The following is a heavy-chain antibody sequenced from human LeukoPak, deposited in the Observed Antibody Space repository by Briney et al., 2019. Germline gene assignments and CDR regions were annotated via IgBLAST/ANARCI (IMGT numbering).Heavy chain of an antibody. Sequence: SETLSLTCTVSGGSISSSSYYWGWIRQPPGKGLEWIGSIYYSGSTYYNPSLKSRVTISVDTSKNQFSLKLSSVTAADTAVYYCASPDTKVLRYFDWFGYYWGQGTLVTVSS. J-gene: IGHJ4*02. CDR2: IYYSGST. CDR3: ASPDTKVLRYFDWFGYY. D-gene: IGHD3-9*01. CDR1: GGSISSSSYY. V-gene: IGHV4-39*07.